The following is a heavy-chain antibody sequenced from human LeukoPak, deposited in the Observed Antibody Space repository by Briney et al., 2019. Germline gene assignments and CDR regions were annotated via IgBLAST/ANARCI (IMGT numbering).Heavy chain of an antibody. CDR2: IYYSGST. V-gene: IGHV4-59*01. D-gene: IGHD3-3*01. Sequence: KASETLSLTCTVSGGSISSYYWSWIRQPPGKGLEWIGYIYYSGSTNYSPSLKSRVTISVDTSKNQFSLKLSSVTAADTAVYYCARGIFALRFLEWLPIRDPRYNWFDPWGQGTLVTVSS. CDR1: GGSISSYY. CDR3: ARGIFALRFLEWLPIRDPRYNWFDP. J-gene: IGHJ5*02.